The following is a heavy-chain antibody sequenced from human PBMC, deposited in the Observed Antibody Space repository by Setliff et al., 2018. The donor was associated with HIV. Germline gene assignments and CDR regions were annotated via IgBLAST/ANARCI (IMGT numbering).Heavy chain of an antibody. CDR1: GFTFSAYR. CDR2: ISSSGNTI. V-gene: IGHV3-48*01. Sequence: GGSLRLSCAASGFTFSAYRMNWVRQAPGKGLEWVSSISSSGNTIYYAYSVKGRFTISRDNAKNSLYLQMNSLGAEDTAVYYCAKSYFYRSGYLGSWGQGTLVTVSS. CDR3: AKSYFYRSGYLGS. D-gene: IGHD3-22*01. J-gene: IGHJ5*02.